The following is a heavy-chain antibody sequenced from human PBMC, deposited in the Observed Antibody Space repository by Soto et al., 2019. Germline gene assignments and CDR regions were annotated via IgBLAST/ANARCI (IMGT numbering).Heavy chain of an antibody. J-gene: IGHJ6*02. CDR2: ISSSSSYI. D-gene: IGHD2-15*01. CDR3: ARDSRGYCSGGSCYSNYYYGMDV. Sequence: EVQLVESGGGLVKPGGSLRLSCAASGFTFSSYSMNWVRQAPGKGLEWVSSISSSSSYIYYADSVKGRFTISRDNAKNSLYLQMNSLRAEDTAVYYCARDSRGYCSGGSCYSNYYYGMDVWGQGTTVTVSS. CDR1: GFTFSSYS. V-gene: IGHV3-21*01.